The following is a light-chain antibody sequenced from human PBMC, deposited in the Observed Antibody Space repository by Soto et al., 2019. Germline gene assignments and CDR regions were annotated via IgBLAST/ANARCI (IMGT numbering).Light chain of an antibody. J-gene: IGKJ4*01. V-gene: IGKV3D-7*01. CDR2: GAS. Sequence: ESVLTQSPATLSLSPVEGATLSCRGSHSFSSSYLSWYQQRPGQAPRLLIYGASTRATGIPARFSGSGRGSGTDFTLTISSLQPEDFAVYYCQHRINWPLTFGGGTKVDIK. CDR3: QHRINWPLT. CDR1: HSFSSSY.